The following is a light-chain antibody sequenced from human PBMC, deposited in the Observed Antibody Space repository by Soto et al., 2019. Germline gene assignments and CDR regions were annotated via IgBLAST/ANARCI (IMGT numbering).Light chain of an antibody. V-gene: IGLV2-18*02. CDR3: FSYTRRDTYV. CDR1: NNDVGGYKG. Sequence: QSVLTQAPSVAGSRGQSVTISCTGTNNDVGGYKGVSWYQQSPGTAPKPIIYEVSNRPSGVPGRFSGSKSGNTASLTISGLQAEDEADYYCFSYTRRDTYVFGPGTKVTVL. CDR2: EVS. J-gene: IGLJ1*01.